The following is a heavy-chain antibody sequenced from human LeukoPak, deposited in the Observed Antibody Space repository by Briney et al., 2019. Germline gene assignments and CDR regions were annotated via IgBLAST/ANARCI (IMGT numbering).Heavy chain of an antibody. V-gene: IGHV3-23*01. CDR3: AREAGDTSALIDNYFDN. CDR1: GFTFSTYS. CDR2: VSGGGDT. J-gene: IGHJ4*02. Sequence: GGSLSLACAASGFTFSTYSMSWVRQAPGKGLEWVSRVSGGGDTFYSDSVKSRFTISIDTSKDTLFLQMSTVRAEDTAVYYCAREAGDTSALIDNYFDNWGRGPLVSVSS. D-gene: IGHD3-22*01.